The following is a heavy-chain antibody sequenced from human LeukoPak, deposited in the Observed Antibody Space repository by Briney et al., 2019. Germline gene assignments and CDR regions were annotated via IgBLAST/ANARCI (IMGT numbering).Heavy chain of an antibody. CDR1: GYTFTGYY. CDR2: NNPNSGGT. Sequence: ASVKVSCKASGYTFTGYYMHWVRQAPGQGLEWMGRNNPNSGGTNYAQKFQGRVTMTRDTSISTAYMELSRLRSDDTAVYYCARVAKKEDWFDPWGQGTLVTVSS. V-gene: IGHV1-2*06. J-gene: IGHJ5*02. D-gene: IGHD2-21*01. CDR3: ARVAKKEDWFDP.